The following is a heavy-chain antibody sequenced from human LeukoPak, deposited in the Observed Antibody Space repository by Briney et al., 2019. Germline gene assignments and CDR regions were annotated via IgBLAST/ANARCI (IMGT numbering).Heavy chain of an antibody. Sequence: ASVKVSCKASGGTFSSYAISWVRQAPGQGLEWMGWISAYNGNTNYAQKLQGRVTMTTDTSTSTAYMELRSLRSDDTAVYYCARDSWRWLQSQNDAFDIWGQGTLVTVSS. J-gene: IGHJ3*02. V-gene: IGHV1-18*01. CDR3: ARDSWRWLQSQNDAFDI. CDR1: GGTFSSYA. D-gene: IGHD5-24*01. CDR2: ISAYNGNT.